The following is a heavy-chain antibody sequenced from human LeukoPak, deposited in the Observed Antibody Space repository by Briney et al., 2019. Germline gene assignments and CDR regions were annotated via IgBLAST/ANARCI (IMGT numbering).Heavy chain of an antibody. CDR2: IYYSGST. CDR1: GGSISSYY. Sequence: SETLSLTCTVSGGSISSYYWSWIRQPPGKGLEWIGYIYYSGSTNYNPSLKSRVTISVDTSKNQFSLKLSSVTAADTAVYYCARGIAAGNWFDPWGQGTLVTVSS. J-gene: IGHJ5*02. CDR3: ARGIAAGNWFDP. D-gene: IGHD6-13*01. V-gene: IGHV4-59*01.